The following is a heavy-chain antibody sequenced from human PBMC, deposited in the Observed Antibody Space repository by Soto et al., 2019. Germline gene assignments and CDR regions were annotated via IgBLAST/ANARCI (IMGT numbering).Heavy chain of an antibody. D-gene: IGHD2-8*01. CDR1: EFTFSSYA. CDR2: VSNDGSNK. V-gene: IGHV3-30*18. Sequence: QVQLVESGGGVVQPGESLRLSCAASEFTFSSYAMHWVRQAPGKGLEWVAVVSNDGSNKYYADSVKGRSTISRDNSKNTLNLPMNSLRAEDTAVYYCAKDQSTNSRSYHALDVWGQGTTVTVSS. CDR3: AKDQSTNSRSYHALDV. J-gene: IGHJ6*02.